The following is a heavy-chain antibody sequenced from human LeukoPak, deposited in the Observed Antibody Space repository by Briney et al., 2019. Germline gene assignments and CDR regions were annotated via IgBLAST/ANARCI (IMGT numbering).Heavy chain of an antibody. J-gene: IGHJ4*02. D-gene: IGHD5-24*01. CDR3: AKGERRWLHAEPDFDY. V-gene: IGHV3-30*02. CDR1: GFTFSSYW. CDR2: IRYDGSNK. Sequence: GGSLRLSCAASGFTFSSYWMSWVRQAPGKGLEWVAFIRYDGSNKYYADSVKGRFTISRDNSKNTLYLQMNSLRAEDTAVYYCAKGERRWLHAEPDFDYWGQGTLVTVSS.